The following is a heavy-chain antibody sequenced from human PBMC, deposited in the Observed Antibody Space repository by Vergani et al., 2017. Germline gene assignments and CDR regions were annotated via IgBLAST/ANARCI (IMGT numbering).Heavy chain of an antibody. CDR1: GFTFNSYA. Sequence: QLLESGGGLIQPGGSLSLSCEASGFTFNSYAMTWARQAPGKGLEGVSGINNNGGSTYYADSVKGRFTSSRDNSKNTLYLQMTDLRAEDTATYYCAKVCGSTSCPYGGGAFDVWGHGTMVTVSS. J-gene: IGHJ3*01. CDR3: AKVCGSTSCPYGGGAFDV. D-gene: IGHD2-2*01. CDR2: INNNGGST. V-gene: IGHV3-23*01.